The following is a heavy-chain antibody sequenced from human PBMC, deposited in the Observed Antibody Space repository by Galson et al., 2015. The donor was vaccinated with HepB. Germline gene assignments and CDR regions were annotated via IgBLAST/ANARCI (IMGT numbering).Heavy chain of an antibody. V-gene: IGHV1-18*01. CDR2: ISAYKGNT. D-gene: IGHD3-16*01. CDR1: GYTFSSFS. J-gene: IGHJ4*02. Sequence: SVKVSCKASGYTFSSFSITWVRQAPGQGLEWMGWISAYKGNTDYAQKLQGRVTMTTDTSTSTAYMELRSLRSDDTAVYYCARITLGKSRNYWGQGTLVTVSS. CDR3: ARITLGKSRNY.